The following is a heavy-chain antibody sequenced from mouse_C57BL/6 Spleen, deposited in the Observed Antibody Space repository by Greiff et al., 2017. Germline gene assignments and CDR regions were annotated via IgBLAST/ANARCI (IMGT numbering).Heavy chain of an antibody. CDR2: IDPNSGGT. D-gene: IGHD1-1*01. V-gene: IGHV1-72*01. CDR3: ERGGGGDYGSSYRYFDV. J-gene: IGHJ1*03. Sequence: QVQLQQTGAELVKPGASVKLSCKASGYTFTSYWMHWVKQRPGRGLEWIGRIDPNSGGTKYNEKFKSKATLTVDKPSSTAYMQLSSLTSEDSAVYYCERGGGGDYGSSYRYFDVWGTGTTVTVSS. CDR1: GYTFTSYW.